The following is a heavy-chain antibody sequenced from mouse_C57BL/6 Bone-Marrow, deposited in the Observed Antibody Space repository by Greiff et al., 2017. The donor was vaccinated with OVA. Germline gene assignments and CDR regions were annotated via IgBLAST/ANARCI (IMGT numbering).Heavy chain of an antibody. V-gene: IGHV1-76*01. J-gene: IGHJ2*01. CDR3: ARLYPGDY. Sequence: VQRVESGAELVRPGASVKLSCKASGYTFTDYYINWVKQRPGQGLEWIARIYPGSGNTYYNEKFKGKATLTAEKSSSTAYMQLSSLTSEDSAVYFCARLYPGDYWGQGTTLTVSS. CDR2: IYPGSGNT. D-gene: IGHD2-1*01. CDR1: GYTFTDYY.